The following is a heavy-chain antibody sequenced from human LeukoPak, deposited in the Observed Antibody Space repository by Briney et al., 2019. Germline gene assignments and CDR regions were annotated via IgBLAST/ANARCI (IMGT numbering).Heavy chain of an antibody. J-gene: IGHJ4*02. CDR1: GYTFTSYG. D-gene: IGHD3-10*01. CDR3: ARAPRLLWIGELPRDY. CDR2: ISAYNGNT. Sequence: ASVKVSCKASGYTFTSYGISWVRQAPGQGLEWMGWISAYNGNTNYAQKLQGRVTMTTDTSTSTAYMELRSLRSDDTAVYYCARAPRLLWIGELPRDYWGQGTLVTVSS. V-gene: IGHV1-18*04.